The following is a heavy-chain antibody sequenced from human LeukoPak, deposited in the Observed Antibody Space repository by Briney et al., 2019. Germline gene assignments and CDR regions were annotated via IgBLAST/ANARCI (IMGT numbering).Heavy chain of an antibody. J-gene: IGHJ4*02. CDR1: GYTFTGYY. V-gene: IGHV1-2*02. Sequence: GASVKVSCKASGYTFTGYYMHWVRQAPGQGLEWMGWINPNSGGTNYAQKFQGRVTMTRDTSISTAYMELSRLRSDDTAVYYCARVCSWTRHCFSFDYWGQGTLVTVSS. CDR2: INPNSGGT. D-gene: IGHD3-10*02. CDR3: ARVCSWTRHCFSFDY.